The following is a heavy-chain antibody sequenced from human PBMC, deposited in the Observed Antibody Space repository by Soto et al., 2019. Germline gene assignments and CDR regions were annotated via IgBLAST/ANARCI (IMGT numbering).Heavy chain of an antibody. D-gene: IGHD2-2*02. CDR2: ISPDGRST. J-gene: IGHJ3*02. CDR3: ASWALPRDNTIHI. V-gene: IGHV3-74*01. CDR1: GFTFSSHW. Sequence: SGGSLRLSCAASGFTFSSHWMHWVRQAPGKGLVWVSRISPDGRSTVYADSVRGRFTISRDNAKNTLYLQMNSLRAEDTAEYYFASWALPRDNTIHIPGQATIVSVSS.